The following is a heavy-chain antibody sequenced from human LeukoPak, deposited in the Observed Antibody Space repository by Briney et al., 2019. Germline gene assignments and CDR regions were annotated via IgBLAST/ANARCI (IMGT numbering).Heavy chain of an antibody. D-gene: IGHD3-9*01. V-gene: IGHV3-23*01. Sequence: GMSLRLSCAASGFTFSSYAMSWVRQAPGKGLEWVSAISASGGGTYYADSVKGRFTTSRDNSKNTLYLQMNSLRADDTAVYFCAKERESFYDVLTGSDYWGQGTLVTVSS. CDR1: GFTFSSYA. CDR3: AKERESFYDVLTGSDY. J-gene: IGHJ4*02. CDR2: ISASGGGT.